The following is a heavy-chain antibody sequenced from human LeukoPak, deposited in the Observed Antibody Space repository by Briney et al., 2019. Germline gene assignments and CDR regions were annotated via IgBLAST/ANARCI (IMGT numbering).Heavy chain of an antibody. D-gene: IGHD2-15*01. CDR1: GFIFNKVW. J-gene: IGHJ4*02. CDR3: TPVMVEDRGF. CDR2: IKSKNDGGTT. V-gene: IGHV3-15*01. Sequence: PGGSLRLSCAASGFIFNKVWMNWVRQAPGKGPEWVGRIKSKNDGGTTDYGSPVKGRFTISRDDSKNTLYLQMNSLITDDTAIYYCTPVMVEDRGFWGQGTLVTVPS.